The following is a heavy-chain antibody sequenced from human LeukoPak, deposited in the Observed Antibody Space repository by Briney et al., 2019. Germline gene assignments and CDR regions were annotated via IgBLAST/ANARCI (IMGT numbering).Heavy chain of an antibody. V-gene: IGHV3-23*01. CDR1: GFTFSSYA. CDR2: ISGSGGST. Sequence: GGSLRLSCAASGFTFSSYAMSWVRQAPGKGLEWVSAISGSGGSTYYADSVKGRFTISRDNSKNTLYLQMNSLRAEDTAVYYCAKDIHAAHYDILTGYSTVDYWGQGTLVTVSS. D-gene: IGHD3-9*01. J-gene: IGHJ4*02. CDR3: AKDIHAAHYDILTGYSTVDY.